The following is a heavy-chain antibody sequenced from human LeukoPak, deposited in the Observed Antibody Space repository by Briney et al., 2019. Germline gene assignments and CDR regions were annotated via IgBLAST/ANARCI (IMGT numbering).Heavy chain of an antibody. Sequence: PGESLKISCKAYGYSFFSNYWIAWVRQMPGKGLEWMRILYPGDSDSRYSPSFQGQVTISADRSISTAYLHWSSLKVSDTAMYYCARASRDGYNQNFDYWGQGTLVTVSS. D-gene: IGHD5-24*01. CDR3: ARASRDGYNQNFDY. CDR1: GYSFFSNYW. V-gene: IGHV5-51*01. J-gene: IGHJ4*02. CDR2: LYPGDSDS.